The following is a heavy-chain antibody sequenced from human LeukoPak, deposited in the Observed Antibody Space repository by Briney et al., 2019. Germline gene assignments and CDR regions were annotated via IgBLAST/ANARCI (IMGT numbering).Heavy chain of an antibody. CDR1: GFTFSSYA. D-gene: IGHD5-18*01. CDR3: ARVGSTWIQLWTFDY. Sequence: PGRSLRLSCAASGFTFSSYAMHWVRQAPGKGLEWVAVISYDGSNKYYADSVKGRFTISRDNSKNTLYLQMNSLRAEDTAVYYCARVGSTWIQLWTFDYWGQGTLVTVSS. CDR2: ISYDGSNK. J-gene: IGHJ4*02. V-gene: IGHV3-30-3*01.